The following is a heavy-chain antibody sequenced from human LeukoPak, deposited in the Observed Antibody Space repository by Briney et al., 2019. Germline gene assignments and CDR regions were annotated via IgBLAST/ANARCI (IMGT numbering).Heavy chain of an antibody. J-gene: IGHJ4*02. D-gene: IGHD6-6*01. CDR1: GGSFSGYY. CDR3: AAARLYSSSYFDY. CDR2: INHSGST. Sequence: PSETLSLTCAVYGGSFSGYYWRWIRQPPGKGLEWIGEINHSGSTKYNPSLKSRVAISVDTSKNQFSLKLSSVTAADTAVYYCAAARLYSSSYFDYWGQGTLVTVSS. V-gene: IGHV4-34*01.